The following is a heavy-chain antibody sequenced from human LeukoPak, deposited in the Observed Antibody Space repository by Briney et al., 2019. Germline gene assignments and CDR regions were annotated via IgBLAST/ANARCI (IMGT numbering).Heavy chain of an antibody. CDR1: GFTFSSYG. D-gene: IGHD3-22*01. CDR2: IWYDGSNK. CDR3: ARERVTYHYDSSASDAFDI. J-gene: IGHJ3*02. V-gene: IGHV3-33*01. Sequence: GGSLRLSCAASGFTFSSYGMHWVRQAPGKGLEWVAVIWYDGSNKYYADSVKGRFTISRDNSKNTLYLQMNSLRAEDTAVYYCARERVTYHYDSSASDAFDIWGQGTMVTVSS.